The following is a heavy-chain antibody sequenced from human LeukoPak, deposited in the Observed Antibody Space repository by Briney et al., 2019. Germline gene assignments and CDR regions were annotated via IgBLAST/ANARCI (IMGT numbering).Heavy chain of an antibody. D-gene: IGHD1-26*01. CDR2: ISAYNGNT. Sequence: ASVKVSCTASGYTFTSYGISWVRQAPGQGLEWMGWISAYNGNTNYAQKLQGRVTMTTDTSTSTAYMELRSLRSDDTAVYYCARQGPIVGATTIDYWGQGTLVTVSS. J-gene: IGHJ4*02. V-gene: IGHV1-18*01. CDR1: GYTFTSYG. CDR3: ARQGPIVGATTIDY.